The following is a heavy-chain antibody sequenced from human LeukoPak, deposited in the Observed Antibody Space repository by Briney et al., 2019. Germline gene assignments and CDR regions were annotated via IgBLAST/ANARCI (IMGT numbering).Heavy chain of an antibody. CDR2: IIPILGIA. J-gene: IGHJ3*02. Sequence: GASVKVSCKASGGTFSSYAISWVRQAPGQGLEWMGRIIPILGIANYAQKFQGRVTITADKSTSTAYMELSSLRSEDTAVYYCAREPDSSGWDDAFDIWGQGTMVTVSS. V-gene: IGHV1-69*04. CDR1: GGTFSSYA. CDR3: AREPDSSGWDDAFDI. D-gene: IGHD6-19*01.